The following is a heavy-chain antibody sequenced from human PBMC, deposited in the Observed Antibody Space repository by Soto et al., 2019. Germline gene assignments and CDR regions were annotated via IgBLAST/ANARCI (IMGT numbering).Heavy chain of an antibody. D-gene: IGHD6-19*01. CDR3: ARDLGSSGWYVFDY. CDR1: GGSISSYY. V-gene: IGHV4-59*01. CDR2: IYYSGST. J-gene: IGHJ4*02. Sequence: SETLSLTCTVSGGSISSYYWSWIRQPPGKGLEWIGYIYYSGSTNYNPSLKSRVTISVDTSKNQFSLKLSSVTAADTAVYYCARDLGSSGWYVFDYWGQGTLVTVSS.